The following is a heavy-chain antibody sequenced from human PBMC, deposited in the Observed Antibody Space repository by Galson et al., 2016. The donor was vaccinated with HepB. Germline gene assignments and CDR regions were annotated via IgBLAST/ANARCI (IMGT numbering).Heavy chain of an antibody. CDR2: ITPLFGTP. CDR3: AKSRKAAPMRWPSSYGMDV. V-gene: IGHV1-69*13. Sequence: SVKVSCKASGSSFRSYGISWVRQAPGQGLEWMGGITPLFGTPNYAPKFPGRVTITADESTSTAYMELNILRSEDTAIYYCAKSRKAAPMRWPSSYGMDVWGQGTTVTVSS. D-gene: IGHD5-24*01. J-gene: IGHJ6*02. CDR1: GSSFRSYG.